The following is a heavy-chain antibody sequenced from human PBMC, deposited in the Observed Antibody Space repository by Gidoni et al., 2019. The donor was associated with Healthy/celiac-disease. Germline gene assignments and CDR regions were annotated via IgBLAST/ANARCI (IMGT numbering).Heavy chain of an antibody. V-gene: IGHV4-34*01. D-gene: IGHD3-10*01. Sequence: QVQLQQWGAGLLKPSETLSLTCAVYGGSFSGYYWRWIRQPPGKGLEWIGEINHSGSTNYNPSLKSRVTISVDTSKNQFSLKLSSVTAADTAVYYCARVPPNMVRGVIAYYYGMDVWGQGTTVTVSS. CDR2: INHSGST. CDR1: GGSFSGYY. J-gene: IGHJ6*02. CDR3: ARVPPNMVRGVIAYYYGMDV.